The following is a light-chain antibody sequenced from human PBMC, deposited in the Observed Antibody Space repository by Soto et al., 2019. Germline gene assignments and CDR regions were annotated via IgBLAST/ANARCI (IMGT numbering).Light chain of an antibody. Sequence: QSALTQPASVSGSPGQPITISCTGTSSDVGGYKYVSWYQQHPGKAPKLMIYEVSYRPSGVSNRFSGSKSGNTAALTISGLQAEDEADYFCTSYTSNNTLNLLFGEGTKVTVL. CDR3: TSYTSNNTLNLL. V-gene: IGLV2-14*01. J-gene: IGLJ2*01. CDR1: SSDVGGYKY. CDR2: EVS.